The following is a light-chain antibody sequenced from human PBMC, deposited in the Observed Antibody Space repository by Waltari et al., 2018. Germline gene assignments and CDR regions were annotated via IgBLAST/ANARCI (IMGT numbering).Light chain of an antibody. CDR1: SPKSGNHY. J-gene: IGLJ7*01. CDR2: EDT. V-gene: IGLV1-51*02. CDR3: GTWDSSLSGAV. Sequence: QSVLTQPPSVSAAPGPRVTISCSGRSPKSGNHYVPWYPQFPGTAPKLLIYEDTGRPSGIPGRFSGSKSGTSATLDITGLQAGDEADYYCGTWDSSLSGAVFGGGTHLTVL.